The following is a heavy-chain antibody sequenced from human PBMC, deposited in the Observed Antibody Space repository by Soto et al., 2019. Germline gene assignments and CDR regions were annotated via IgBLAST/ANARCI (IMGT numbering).Heavy chain of an antibody. CDR2: IYYSGST. CDR1: GGSISSYY. D-gene: IGHD3-22*01. V-gene: IGHV4-59*08. Sequence: SETLSLTCTVSGGSISSYYWSWIRQPPGKGLEWIGYIYYSGSTNYNPSLKSRVTISVDTSKNQFSLKLSSVTAADTAVYYCARSKTYYYDSSGYYYLYYFDYWGQGTLVTVSS. J-gene: IGHJ4*02. CDR3: ARSKTYYYDSSGYYYLYYFDY.